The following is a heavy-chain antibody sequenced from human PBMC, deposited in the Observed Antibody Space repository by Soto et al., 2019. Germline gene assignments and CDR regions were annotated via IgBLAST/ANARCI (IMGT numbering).Heavy chain of an antibody. D-gene: IGHD3-16*01. J-gene: IGHJ4*02. CDR2: INPNSDVT. CDR3: VRVGLKRNYDFDF. V-gene: IGHV1-2*02. Sequence: QVQLVQSGAEVKKPGASVKVSCKASGYTFNSYYIHWVRQAPGQGLEWMGWINPNSDVTGYAQSFQGRVTMTTDMSRTTAHMDLTRLRSDDTAVYYCVRVGLKRNYDFDFWGQGTLITVSS. CDR1: GYTFNSYY.